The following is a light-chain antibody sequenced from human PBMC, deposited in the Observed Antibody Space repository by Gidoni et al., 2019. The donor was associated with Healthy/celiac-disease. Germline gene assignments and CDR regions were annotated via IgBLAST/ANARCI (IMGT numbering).Light chain of an antibody. Sequence: IVLTQSPGTLSLSPGERATLSCRASQSVSSNYLAWYQQKPAQPPRLLIYGASSRATGIPDRFSGSGSGTEFTLTISRLEPEDFAVYYCQQYGSSPLTFGGGTKVEIK. CDR2: GAS. V-gene: IGKV3-20*01. CDR1: QSVSSNY. CDR3: QQYGSSPLT. J-gene: IGKJ4*01.